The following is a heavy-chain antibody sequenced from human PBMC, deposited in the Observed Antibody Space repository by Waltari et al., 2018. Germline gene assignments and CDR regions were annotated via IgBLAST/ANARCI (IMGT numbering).Heavy chain of an antibody. CDR1: GGSISSSSYY. CDR3: ARGVIPAGIVATIWVGILDGMDV. D-gene: IGHD5-12*01. Sequence: QLQLQESGPGLVKPSETLSLTCTVSGGSISSSSYYWAWFRQPPGKGLAWIGSIYYSGRTYYHPALTSRVTISVDTAKNQFSLKLSSVTAADTAVYYCARGVIPAGIVATIWVGILDGMDVWGQGTTVTVSS. CDR2: IYYSGRT. J-gene: IGHJ6*02. V-gene: IGHV4-39*01.